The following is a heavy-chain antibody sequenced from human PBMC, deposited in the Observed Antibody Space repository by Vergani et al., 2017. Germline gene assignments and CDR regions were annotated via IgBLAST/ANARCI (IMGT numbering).Heavy chain of an antibody. CDR2: IGYDGRIK. D-gene: IGHD4-17*01. Sequence: QLQLQESGPGLVKPSETLSLTCTVSGGSITYGAHWVRQAPGKGLEWVAFIGYDGRIKYNVDSVKGRFTISRDTSKKTLSLQMRSLRADDTAVYYCAKDGRENSDYGYFDYWGQGTLVTVSS. CDR1: GGSITYG. J-gene: IGHJ4*02. CDR3: AKDGRENSDYGYFDY. V-gene: IGHV3-30*02.